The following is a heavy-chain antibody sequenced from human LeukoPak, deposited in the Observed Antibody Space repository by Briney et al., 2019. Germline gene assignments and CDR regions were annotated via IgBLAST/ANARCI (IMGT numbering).Heavy chain of an antibody. D-gene: IGHD2-8*01. V-gene: IGHV3-23*01. CDR2: VSGNGGST. J-gene: IGHJ4*02. CDR3: AKFQVHALFDY. Sequence: GGSLRLSCAVSGFTVSGNYMSWGRQAAGKGLKWVSAVSGNGGSTYYADSVKGRFTISRDNSKNTLYLQMNSLRAEDTAVYYCAKFQVHALFDYWGQGSLVTVSS. CDR1: GFTVSGNY.